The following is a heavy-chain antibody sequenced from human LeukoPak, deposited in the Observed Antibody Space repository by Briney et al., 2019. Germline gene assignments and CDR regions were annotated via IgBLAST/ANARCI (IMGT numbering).Heavy chain of an antibody. CDR2: IKQDGSEK. CDR1: GFTFSNYW. J-gene: IGHJ4*02. CDR3: ARNSGSYDY. V-gene: IGHV3-7*04. D-gene: IGHD1-26*01. Sequence: QTGGSLRLSCAASGFTFSNYWVSWVRQAPGKGLEWVANIKQDGSEKYYVDSVKGRFSISRDNTKNSLYLQMNSLRAEDTAVYYCARNSGSYDYWGQGTLVTVSS.